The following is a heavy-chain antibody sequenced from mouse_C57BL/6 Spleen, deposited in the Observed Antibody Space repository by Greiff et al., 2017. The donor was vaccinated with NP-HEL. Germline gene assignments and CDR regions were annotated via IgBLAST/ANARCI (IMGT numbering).Heavy chain of an antibody. CDR2: FYPGDGDT. CDR3: ARGGGSSPFAY. V-gene: IGHV1-82*01. CDR1: GYAFSSSW. J-gene: IGHJ3*01. Sequence: QVQLQQSGPELVKPGASVKISCKASGYAFSSSWMNWVKQRPGKGLEWIGRFYPGDGDTNYNGKFKGKATLTADKSSSTAYMQLSSLTSEDSAVYFCARGGGSSPFAYWGQGTLVTVSA. D-gene: IGHD1-1*01.